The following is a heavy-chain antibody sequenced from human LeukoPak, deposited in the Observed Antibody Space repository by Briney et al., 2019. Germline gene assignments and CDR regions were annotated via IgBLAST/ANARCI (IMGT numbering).Heavy chain of an antibody. J-gene: IGHJ4*02. CDR3: ARDGFSSGWSPFYFDY. CDR2: IYSGGST. D-gene: IGHD6-19*01. Sequence: GGSLRLSCAASGFTVSSNYMSWVRQAPGKGLEWVSVIYSGGSTYYADSVKGRFTISRDNSKNTLYLHMNSLRAEDTAVYYCARDGFSSGWSPFYFDYWGQGTLVTVSS. CDR1: GFTVSSNY. V-gene: IGHV3-53*01.